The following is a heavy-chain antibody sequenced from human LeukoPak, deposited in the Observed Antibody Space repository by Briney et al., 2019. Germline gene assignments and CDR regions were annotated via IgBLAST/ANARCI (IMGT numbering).Heavy chain of an antibody. D-gene: IGHD6-19*01. CDR3: ESAVAGYFDY. Sequence: GGSLRLSCAASEFTLSNYWLSWVRQAPGKGLEWVANIKEDGSVKNYVASVKGRFTISRDNAKNSLYLQMNSLRAEDTAVYYCESAVAGYFDYWGQGTLVTVSS. CDR1: EFTLSNYW. CDR2: IKEDGSVK. V-gene: IGHV3-7*03. J-gene: IGHJ4*02.